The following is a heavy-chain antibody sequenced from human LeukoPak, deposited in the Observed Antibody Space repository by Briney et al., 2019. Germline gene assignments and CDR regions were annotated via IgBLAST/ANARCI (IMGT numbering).Heavy chain of an antibody. CDR3: ARIQHDFWSGYSDNYSMDV. J-gene: IGHJ6*03. CDR2: IYSGGST. CDR1: GFTVSINY. V-gene: IGHV3-66*02. Sequence: GGSVRLSCAASGFTVSINYMSCLPQSRGRGREWVSVIYSGGSTYYADSVKGRFTTSRDNSKNTLYLPMKSLRAEDTAVYYCARIQHDFWSGYSDNYSMDVWGKGTTVTVSS. D-gene: IGHD3-3*01.